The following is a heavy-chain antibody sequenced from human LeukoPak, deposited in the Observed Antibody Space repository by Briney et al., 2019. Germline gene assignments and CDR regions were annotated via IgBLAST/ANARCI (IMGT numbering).Heavy chain of an antibody. CDR3: ARIRAGSGSYYGTIDY. CDR1: GFSLSTSGMC. J-gene: IGHJ4*02. D-gene: IGHD3-10*01. CDR2: IDWDDGK. Sequence: SGPALVKPTQTLTLTCTFSGFSLSTSGMCVSWIRQPPGKALEWLALIDWDDGKNYSTSLKTRLTISKDTSKNQVVLTMTNMDPVDTATYYCARIRAGSGSYYGTIDYWGQGTLVTVSS. V-gene: IGHV2-70*01.